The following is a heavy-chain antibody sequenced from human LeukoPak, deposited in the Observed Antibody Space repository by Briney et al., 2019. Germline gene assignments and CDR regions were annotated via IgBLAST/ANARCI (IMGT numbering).Heavy chain of an antibody. Sequence: SSETLSLTCAVYGGSFSGYYWSWIRQPPGKGLEWIGEINQSGSTNYNPSLKSRVTISVDTSKNQFSLKLSSVTAADTAVYYCARGPSVAARLDYWGRGTLVTVSS. CDR3: ARGPSVAARLDY. J-gene: IGHJ4*02. CDR2: INQSGST. CDR1: GGSFSGYY. V-gene: IGHV4-34*01. D-gene: IGHD2-15*01.